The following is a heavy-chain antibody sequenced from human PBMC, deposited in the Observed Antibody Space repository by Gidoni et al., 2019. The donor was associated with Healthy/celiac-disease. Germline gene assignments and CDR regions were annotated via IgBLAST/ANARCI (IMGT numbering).Heavy chain of an antibody. CDR3: AGSSGGTKVYYGMDV. J-gene: IGHJ6*02. CDR1: GGTFSSYA. V-gene: IGHV1-69*01. Sequence: QVQLVQSGAEVKKPGSSVKVSCKASGGTFSSYAISWVRQAPGQGLEWMGGIIPIFGTANYEQKFKGRVTITADESTSTAYRELSRLRSEDTAVYYCAGSSGGTKVYYGMDVWGQGTTVTVSS. D-gene: IGHD2-15*01. CDR2: IIPIFGTA.